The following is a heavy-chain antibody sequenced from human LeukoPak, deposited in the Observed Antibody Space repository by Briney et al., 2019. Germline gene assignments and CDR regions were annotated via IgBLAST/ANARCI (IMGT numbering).Heavy chain of an antibody. V-gene: IGHV4-61*02. CDR1: GGSISSGSYY. D-gene: IGHD5-18*01. J-gene: IGHJ6*03. CDR3: ASGAYSFYYMDV. CDR2: IYTSRST. Sequence: SQTLSLTCTVSGGSISSGSYYWSWIRQPAGKGLEWIGRIYTSRSTNYNPSLKSRVTISVDTSKNQFSLKLTSVTAADTAVYYCASGAYSFYYMDVWGKGTTVTISS.